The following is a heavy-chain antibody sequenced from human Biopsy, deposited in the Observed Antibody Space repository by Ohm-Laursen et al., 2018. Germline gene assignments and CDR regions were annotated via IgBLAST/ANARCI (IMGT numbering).Heavy chain of an antibody. Sequence: SQTLSLTCRVSGASVKTSGYFWAWIRQRPGKGLEWIGYISYNERTHYNPSLKSRLAISFDTSDNRISLKLRSVSVADTAVYYLLRGAKTGTAETWYFDLWGRGSPVTVPS. CDR3: LRGAKTGTAETWYFDL. CDR1: GASVKTSGYF. V-gene: IGHV4-31*03. CDR2: ISYNERT. J-gene: IGHJ2*01. D-gene: IGHD3-9*01.